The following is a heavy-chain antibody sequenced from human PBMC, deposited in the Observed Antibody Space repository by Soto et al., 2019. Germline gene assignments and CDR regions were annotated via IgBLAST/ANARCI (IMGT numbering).Heavy chain of an antibody. Sequence: QVQLVQSGAEVKEPGSSVRVSCKASGGTFSNFIMNWVRQTPGQGLEWMGGIVPMLGTPTYAETFKGRVTTSATGSTSTAYMELTSLRSEDTAMYYCARNGTYSTSLSQYTGMDVWGQGTTVTVS. V-gene: IGHV1-69*01. CDR3: ARNGTYSTSLSQYTGMDV. CDR2: IVPMLGTP. D-gene: IGHD6-6*01. J-gene: IGHJ6*02. CDR1: GGTFSNFI.